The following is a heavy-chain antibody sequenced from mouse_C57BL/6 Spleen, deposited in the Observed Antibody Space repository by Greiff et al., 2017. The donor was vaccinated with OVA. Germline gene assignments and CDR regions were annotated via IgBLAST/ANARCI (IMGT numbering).Heavy chain of an antibody. CDR3: ARYYDGYYVGE. CDR2: IYPGDGDT. J-gene: IGHJ2*01. CDR1: GYALSSSW. D-gene: IGHD2-3*01. V-gene: IGHV1-82*01. Sequence: VKLMESGPELVKPGASVKISCKASGYALSSSWMNWVKQRPGKGLEWIGRIYPGDGDTNYNGKFKGKATLTADKSSSTAYMQLSSLTSEDSAVYFCARYYDGYYVGEWGQGTTLTVSS.